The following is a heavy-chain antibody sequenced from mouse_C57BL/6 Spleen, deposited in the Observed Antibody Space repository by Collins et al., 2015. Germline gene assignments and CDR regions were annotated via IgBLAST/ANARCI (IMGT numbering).Heavy chain of an antibody. Sequence: DVQLQESGPGLVKPSQSLSLTCSVTGYSITSGYYWNWIRQFPGNKLEWMGYISYDGSNNYNPSLKNRISITRDTSKNQFFLKLNSVTTEDTATYYCARDSTTGGYFDVWGTGTTVTVSS. J-gene: IGHJ1*03. CDR3: ARDSTTGGYFDV. CDR1: GYSITSGYY. V-gene: IGHV3-6*01. CDR2: ISYDGSN. D-gene: IGHD5-1*01.